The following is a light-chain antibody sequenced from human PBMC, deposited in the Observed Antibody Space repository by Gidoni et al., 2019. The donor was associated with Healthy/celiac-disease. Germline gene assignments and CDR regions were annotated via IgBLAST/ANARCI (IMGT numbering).Light chain of an antibody. CDR1: QSVSST. J-gene: IGKJ5*01. CDR3: QQYNNWPPIT. Sequence: EIVMTQSPATLSVSPGERATLSCRASQSVSSTLAGYQQKPGQAPRLLIYGASTRATGIPSRFSGSGSGTEFTLTISSLQSEEFAVYYCQQYNNWPPITFXXXTRLEIK. V-gene: IGKV3-15*01. CDR2: GAS.